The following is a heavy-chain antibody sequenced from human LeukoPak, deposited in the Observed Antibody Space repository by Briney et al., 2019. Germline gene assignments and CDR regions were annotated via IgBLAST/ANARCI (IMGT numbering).Heavy chain of an antibody. CDR3: ARGVQGCGGDCYYPPHDAFDI. V-gene: IGHV1-69*13. D-gene: IGHD2-21*02. Sequence: SVKVSCKASGGTFSSYAISWERQAPGQGLEWMGGIIPIFGTANYAQKFQGRVTITADESTSTAYMELSSLRSEDTAVYYCARGVQGCGGDCYYPPHDAFDIWGQGTMVTVSS. J-gene: IGHJ3*02. CDR1: GGTFSSYA. CDR2: IIPIFGTA.